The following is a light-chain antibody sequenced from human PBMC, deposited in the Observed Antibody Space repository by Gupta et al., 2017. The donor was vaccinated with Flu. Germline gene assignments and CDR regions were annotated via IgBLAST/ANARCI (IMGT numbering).Light chain of an antibody. Sequence: QTVVTQEPSLTVSPGGTVTLTCASSTGAVTSGFYPNWFQQKPGQAPRALIYSTSSKPSWTPARFSGSFLGGKAALTLSGGQPEDEADYYCLLYCAGSQGVFGGGTKLTVL. V-gene: IGLV7-43*01. CDR2: STS. J-gene: IGLJ2*01. CDR1: TGAVTSGFY. CDR3: LLYCAGSQGV.